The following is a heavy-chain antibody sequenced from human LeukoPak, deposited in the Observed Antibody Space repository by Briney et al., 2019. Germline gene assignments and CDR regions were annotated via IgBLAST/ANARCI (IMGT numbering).Heavy chain of an antibody. D-gene: IGHD4-17*01. CDR3: ARGTTVTRSKYYFDY. J-gene: IGHJ4*02. V-gene: IGHV3-30-3*01. CDR1: GFTFNKHA. Sequence: PGGSLRLSCAASGFTFNKHAMHWVSQAPGKGLEWVALISSDGSSVYHADSVKGRFTISRDNSKNTLYLQMNSLRAEDTAVYYCARGTTVTRSKYYFDYWGQGTLVTVSS. CDR2: ISSDGSSV.